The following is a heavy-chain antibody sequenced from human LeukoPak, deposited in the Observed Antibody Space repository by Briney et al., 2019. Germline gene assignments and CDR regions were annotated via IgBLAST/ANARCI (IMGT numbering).Heavy chain of an antibody. CDR2: IHYSGST. V-gene: IGHV4-59*08. CDR1: GGSISSYN. Sequence: SETLSLTCTVSGGSISSYNWNLIRQAPGKGLEWIGYIHYSGSTKNNPSLKGRVTMSVDTSKNQFSLKLHSVTAADTAVYYCARQSGAAAGYFDYWGQGALLTVSS. D-gene: IGHD6-13*01. CDR3: ARQSGAAAGYFDY. J-gene: IGHJ4*02.